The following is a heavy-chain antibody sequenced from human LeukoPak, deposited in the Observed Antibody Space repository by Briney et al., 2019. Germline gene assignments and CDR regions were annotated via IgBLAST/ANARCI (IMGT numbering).Heavy chain of an antibody. V-gene: IGHV4-34*01. CDR2: INHSGST. Sequence: SETLSLTCAVYGGSFSGYYWSWIRQPPGKGLEWIGEINHSGSTNYNPSLKSRVTISVDTSKNQFSLKLSSVTAADTAVYYCARQGYSSGWYRSLRYDYYYGMDVWGQGTTVTVSS. CDR3: ARQGYSSGWYRSLRYDYYYGMDV. D-gene: IGHD6-19*01. CDR1: GGSFSGYY. J-gene: IGHJ6*02.